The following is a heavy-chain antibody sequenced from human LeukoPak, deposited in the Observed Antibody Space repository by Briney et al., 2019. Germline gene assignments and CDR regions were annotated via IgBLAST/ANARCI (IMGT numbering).Heavy chain of an antibody. D-gene: IGHD3-22*01. CDR1: GYTFTGYY. CDR3: TARSYYYDSSGYSL. V-gene: IGHV1-2*02. Sequence: ASVKVSCKASGYTFTGYYMHWVRQAPGQGLEWMGWINPNSGGTNYAQTFQGRVTMTRDTSISTAYMELSRLRSDDTAVYYCTARSYYYDSSGYSLWGQGTLVTVSS. J-gene: IGHJ4*02. CDR2: INPNSGGT.